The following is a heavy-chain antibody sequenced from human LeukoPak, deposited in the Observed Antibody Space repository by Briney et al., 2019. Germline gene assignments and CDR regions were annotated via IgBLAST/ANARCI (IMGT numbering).Heavy chain of an antibody. Sequence: SVKVSCKASGGTFSSYAISWVRQAPGQGLEWMGGIIPIFGTANYAQKFQGRVTITTDESTSTAYMELSSLRSEDTAVYYCARGRGSPYCSSTSCSHYYYYMDVWGKGTTVTASS. CDR2: IIPIFGTA. J-gene: IGHJ6*03. V-gene: IGHV1-69*05. CDR1: GGTFSSYA. CDR3: ARGRGSPYCSSTSCSHYYYYMDV. D-gene: IGHD2-2*01.